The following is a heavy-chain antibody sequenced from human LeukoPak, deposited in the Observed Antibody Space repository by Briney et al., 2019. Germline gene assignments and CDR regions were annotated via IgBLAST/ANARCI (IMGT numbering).Heavy chain of an antibody. D-gene: IGHD2-21*01. V-gene: IGHV1-2*02. CDR2: INPNSGGT. CDR1: GFTFTSFG. J-gene: IGHJ3*02. CDR3: ASNREYCGGDCYSYDAFDI. Sequence: ASVKVSCKASGFTFTSFGFSWVRQAPGQGLEWMGWINPNSGGTNYAQKFQGRVTMTRDTSITTAYMELSRLRSDDTAVYFCASNREYCGGDCYSYDAFDIWGQGTMVTVSS.